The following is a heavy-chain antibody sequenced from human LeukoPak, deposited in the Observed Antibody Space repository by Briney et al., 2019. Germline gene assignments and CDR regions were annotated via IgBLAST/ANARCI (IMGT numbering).Heavy chain of an antibody. D-gene: IGHD3-22*01. J-gene: IGHJ5*02. CDR1: GGSISSSSYY. CDR2: IYYSGST. Sequence: SETLSLTCTVSGGSISSSSYYWGWIRQPPGKGLEWIGSIYYSGSTYYNPSLKSRVTISVDTSKNQFSLKLSSVTAADTAVYYCARDRYYDSSGYYYPNWFDPWGQGTLVTVSS. V-gene: IGHV4-39*07. CDR3: ARDRYYDSSGYYYPNWFDP.